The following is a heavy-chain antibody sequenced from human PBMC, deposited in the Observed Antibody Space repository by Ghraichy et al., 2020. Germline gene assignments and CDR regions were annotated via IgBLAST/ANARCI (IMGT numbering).Heavy chain of an antibody. CDR1: GLTFSNYA. D-gene: IGHD3-22*01. V-gene: IGHV3-23*01. Sequence: GGSLRLSCAASGLTFSNYAMSWVRQAPGKGLEWVSGISGSGGSTYYADSVKGRFTISRDNSKNTVYLQMNSLRAEDTAVYYCAKDYRVVVITPDAFDIWGQGTMVTVSS. CDR3: AKDYRVVVITPDAFDI. J-gene: IGHJ3*02. CDR2: ISGSGGST.